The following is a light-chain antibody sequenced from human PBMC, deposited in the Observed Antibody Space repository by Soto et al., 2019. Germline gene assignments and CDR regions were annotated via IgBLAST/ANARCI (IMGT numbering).Light chain of an antibody. CDR2: HAS. J-gene: IGKJ1*01. Sequence: DIQMTQSPSTLPASVGDRVTITCRASQSITNWLAWYQPKPGTAPKLLIYHASTLESGVPSRFSGSGSGTEFSLTISSLQPDDFATYYCQPYNTYSFGQGTKVDIK. CDR3: QPYNTYS. V-gene: IGKV1-5*01. CDR1: QSITNW.